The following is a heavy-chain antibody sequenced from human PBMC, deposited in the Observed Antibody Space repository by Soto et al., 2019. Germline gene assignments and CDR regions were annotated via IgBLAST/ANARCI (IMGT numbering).Heavy chain of an antibody. J-gene: IGHJ5*02. D-gene: IGHD2-2*01. V-gene: IGHV3-11*06. CDR3: ARRIPSADNYFDP. Sequence: PVGSLRLSCAASGFTFSNYYMTWMRQAPGKGLEWISYISSQSTYTNYADSVKGQFTISRDNAKNSLYLQMSSLRAEDTAVYYCARRIPSADNYFDPWGQGTLVTVSS. CDR1: GFTFSNYY. CDR2: ISSQSTYT.